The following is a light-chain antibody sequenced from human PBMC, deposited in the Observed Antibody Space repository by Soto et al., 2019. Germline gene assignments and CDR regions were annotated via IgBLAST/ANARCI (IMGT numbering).Light chain of an antibody. V-gene: IGLV2-23*03. CDR2: EGS. CDR3: FSYSGSSTFYV. CDR1: SSDVGSYNL. Sequence: QSVLTQPASGSVSPGQSITISCTGTSSDVGSYNLVSWYQQHPGKAPKLMIYEGSKRPSGVSNRFSGSKSGNTASLTISGLQAEDEADYYCFSYSGSSTFYVFGTGTKLTVL. J-gene: IGLJ1*01.